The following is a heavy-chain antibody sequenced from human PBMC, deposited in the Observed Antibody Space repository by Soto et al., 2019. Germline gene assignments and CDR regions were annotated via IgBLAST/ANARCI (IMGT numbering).Heavy chain of an antibody. CDR1: GCTCDDYG. V-gene: IGHV3-20*04. Sequence: PGGSLRHSCAASGCTCDDYGMSWVRQAPGKGLEWVSGINWNGGSTGYADSVKGRFTISRDNAKNSLYLQMNSLRAEDTALYYCARGTYYYDSSGYGVDYWGQGTLVTVSS. CDR2: INWNGGST. D-gene: IGHD3-22*01. CDR3: ARGTYYYDSSGYGVDY. J-gene: IGHJ4*02.